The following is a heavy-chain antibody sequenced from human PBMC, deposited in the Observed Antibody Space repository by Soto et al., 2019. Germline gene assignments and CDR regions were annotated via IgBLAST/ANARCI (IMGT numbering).Heavy chain of an antibody. Sequence: ASETLSLTCTVSGGSISSYYWSWIRQPPGKGLEWIGYIYYSGSTNYNPSLKSRVTISVDTSKNQFSLKLSSVTAADTAVYYCARNMVVVPAPYYMDVWGKGTTVTVSS. CDR2: IYYSGST. CDR3: ARNMVVVPAPYYMDV. CDR1: GGSISSYY. J-gene: IGHJ6*03. D-gene: IGHD2-2*01. V-gene: IGHV4-59*01.